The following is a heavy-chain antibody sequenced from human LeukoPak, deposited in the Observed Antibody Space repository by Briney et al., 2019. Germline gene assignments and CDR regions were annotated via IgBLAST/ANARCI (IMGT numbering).Heavy chain of an antibody. CDR3: ARHYDILTGEYYYGMDV. J-gene: IGHJ6*02. CDR1: GYTFTGYY. Sequence: ASVKVSCKASGYTFTGYYMHWVRQAPGQGLEWMGWINPNSGGTNYAQKFQGRVTMTRDTSISTAYMELSRLRSDDTAVYYCARHYDILTGEYYYGMDVWGQGTRSPSP. D-gene: IGHD3-9*01. CDR2: INPNSGGT. V-gene: IGHV1-2*02.